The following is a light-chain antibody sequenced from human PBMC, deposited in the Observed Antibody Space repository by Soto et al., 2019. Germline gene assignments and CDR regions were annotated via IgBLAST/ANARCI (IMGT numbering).Light chain of an antibody. CDR3: QQYNSWPLT. J-gene: IGKJ4*01. V-gene: IGKV1-5*03. CDR1: QSVSTW. Sequence: DIQMTQSPSTLSASVGDRVTITCRASQSVSTWLAWYQQKPGKAPKLLIFKASILASGVPSRFSGSGSGPECTLTISSLQPDDFATYYCQQYNSWPLTFGGGTKVEIK. CDR2: KAS.